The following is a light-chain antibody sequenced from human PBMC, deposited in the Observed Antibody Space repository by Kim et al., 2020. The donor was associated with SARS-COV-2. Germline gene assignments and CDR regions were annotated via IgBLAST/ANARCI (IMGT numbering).Light chain of an antibody. CDR1: SSNIGSNV. V-gene: IGLV1-44*01. CDR3: ASWDDSLNGVL. Sequence: ELTQPPSASGTPGHRVTISCSGSSSNIGSNVVNWYQQFPGMAPKLLMYKDDQRPSGVPNRFSGSKSGTSASLAISGLQSGDEADYYCASWDDSLNGVLFGGGTKVTVL. J-gene: IGLJ2*01. CDR2: KDD.